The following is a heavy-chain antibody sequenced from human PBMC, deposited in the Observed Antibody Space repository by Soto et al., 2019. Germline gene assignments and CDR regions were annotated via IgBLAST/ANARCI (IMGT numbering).Heavy chain of an antibody. CDR1: GGSISSSSYY. V-gene: IGHV4-39*07. D-gene: IGHD4-17*01. CDR3: ARDYGDYGGAFDI. Sequence: SETLSLTCTVSGGSISSSSYYWGWIRQPPGKGLEWIGSIYYSGSTYHNPSLKSRVTISVDTSKNQFSLKLSSVTAADTAVYYCARDYGDYGGAFDIWGQGTMVTVSS. CDR2: IYYSGST. J-gene: IGHJ3*02.